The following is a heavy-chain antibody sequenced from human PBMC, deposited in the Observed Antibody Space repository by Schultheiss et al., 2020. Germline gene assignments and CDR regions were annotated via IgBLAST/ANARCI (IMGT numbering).Heavy chain of an antibody. CDR1: GGSISSSSYY. Sequence: SETLSLTCTVSGGSISSSSYYWGWIRQPPGKGLEWIGEINHCGSTNYNPSLKSRVIISVETSKNQLSLKLSSLTAADTAVYYCARGTKRGIGSIAVAGTRGSYYFDYWGQRTLVTVSS. CDR2: INHCGST. V-gene: IGHV4-39*07. J-gene: IGHJ4*02. CDR3: ARGTKRGIGSIAVAGTRGSYYFDY. D-gene: IGHD6-19*01.